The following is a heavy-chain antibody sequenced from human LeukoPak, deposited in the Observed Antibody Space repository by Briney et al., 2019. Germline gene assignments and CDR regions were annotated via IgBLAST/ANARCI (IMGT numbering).Heavy chain of an antibody. Sequence: GASVKVSCKASGYTFTGYYMHWVRQAPGQGLEWMGWINPNSGNTGYAQKFQGRVTITRNTSISTAYMELSSLRSEDTAVYYCARASSTGTRKRNYYMDVWGKGTTVTVSS. CDR3: ARASSTGTRKRNYYMDV. CDR1: GYTFTGYY. J-gene: IGHJ6*03. V-gene: IGHV1-8*03. D-gene: IGHD1-1*01. CDR2: INPNSGNT.